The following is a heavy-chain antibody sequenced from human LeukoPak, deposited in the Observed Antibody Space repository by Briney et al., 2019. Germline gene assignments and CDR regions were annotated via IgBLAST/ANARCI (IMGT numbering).Heavy chain of an antibody. D-gene: IGHD1-26*01. CDR2: INNSGST. CDR1: GGSFSGYY. CDR3: ARKRRYSRSYPSPFDY. Sequence: SETLSLTCAVYGGSFSGYYWSWVRLPPANGLEWVGEINNSGSTRYNPPIKSRIIILVDTSKNQFSLKLSSVTAADTAVYYCARKRRYSRSYPSPFDYWGQGTLVTVSP. J-gene: IGHJ4*02. V-gene: IGHV4-34*01.